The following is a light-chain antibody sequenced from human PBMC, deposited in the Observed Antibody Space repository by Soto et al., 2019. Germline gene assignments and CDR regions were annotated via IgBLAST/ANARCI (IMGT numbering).Light chain of an antibody. CDR2: SAS. CDR1: QSVSSK. J-gene: IGKJ1*01. V-gene: IGKV3-15*01. CDR3: HQYNHWLTWT. Sequence: EIVMTQSPATLSLSPGQRATLYCRASQSVSSKLAWYQQRPGQAPRLLIYSASTRATGIPARFSGSGSGTEFTLTISSLQSEDFAVYYCHQYNHWLTWTFGQGTKVDI.